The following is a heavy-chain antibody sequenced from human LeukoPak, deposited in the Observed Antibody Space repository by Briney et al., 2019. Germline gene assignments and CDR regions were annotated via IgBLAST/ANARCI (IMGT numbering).Heavy chain of an antibody. Sequence: GGSLRLSCVVSGFTFSSYWMHWVRQAPGKGLVWVSRINNDGSSTSYADSVKGRFTISRDNTKNTPYLQMNSLRAEDTAVYYCARDLNDLLQNYRSTWYPADYWGQGTLVTVSS. CDR3: ARDLNDLLQNYRSTWYPADY. J-gene: IGHJ4*02. CDR2: INNDGSST. D-gene: IGHD6-13*01. V-gene: IGHV3-74*01. CDR1: GFTFSSYW.